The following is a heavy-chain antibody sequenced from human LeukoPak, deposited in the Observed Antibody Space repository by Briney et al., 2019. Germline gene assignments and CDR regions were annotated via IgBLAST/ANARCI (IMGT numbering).Heavy chain of an antibody. D-gene: IGHD3-3*01. Sequence: GGSLRLSCAASGFTFSSYAMSWVRHAPGKGLEWVSGISGSGANTYYADSVKGRFTISRDNSKNTLYLQMNSLRAEDTAVYYCAKKVYDCWSGYDFWGQGTLVTVSS. CDR1: GFTFSSYA. CDR3: AKKVYDCWSGYDF. J-gene: IGHJ4*02. CDR2: ISGSGANT. V-gene: IGHV3-23*01.